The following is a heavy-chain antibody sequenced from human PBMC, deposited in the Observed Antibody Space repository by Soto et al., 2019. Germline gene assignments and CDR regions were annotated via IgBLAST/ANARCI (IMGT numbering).Heavy chain of an antibody. Sequence: GGSLRLSCAASEFTFSNYAMSWVRQAPGKGLEWVAVITYGGSTTYYADSVKGRFTISRDNSKNTLYLQMNSLRVDDTAVYYCAKIRDSYGMDVWGQGTTVTVSS. CDR2: ITYGGSTT. J-gene: IGHJ6*02. CDR3: AKIRDSYGMDV. V-gene: IGHV3-23*03. D-gene: IGHD3-10*01. CDR1: EFTFSNYA.